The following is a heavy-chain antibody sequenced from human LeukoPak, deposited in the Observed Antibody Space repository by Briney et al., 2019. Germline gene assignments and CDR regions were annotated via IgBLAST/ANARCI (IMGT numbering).Heavy chain of an antibody. CDR3: ARAKGYN. D-gene: IGHD5-18*01. CDR1: GLTFSSYW. Sequence: GGSLRLSCEASGLTFSSYWMSWVRQAPGKGLEWVANIKQDGSEKYYVDSVKGRFTISRDNTKNSVYLQMNSLRAEDTAFYYCARAKGYNWGQGTLVTVSS. V-gene: IGHV3-7*01. CDR2: IKQDGSEK. J-gene: IGHJ4*02.